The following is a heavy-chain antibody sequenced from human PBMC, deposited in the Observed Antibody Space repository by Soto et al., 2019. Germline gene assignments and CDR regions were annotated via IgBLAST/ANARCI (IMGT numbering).Heavy chain of an antibody. V-gene: IGHV3-48*01. J-gene: IGHJ2*01. CDR1: GFTFSSYS. D-gene: IGHD4-17*01. CDR3: ARDILTTGTTSWNRTPWYFDL. Sequence: AGGSLRLSCAASGFTFSSYSMNWGLQAPGKGLEWVSYISSSSSTIYYADSVKGRFTISRDNAKNSLYLQMNSLRAEDTAVYYCARDILTTGTTSWNRTPWYFDLWGRVTLVTVSS. CDR2: ISSSSSTI.